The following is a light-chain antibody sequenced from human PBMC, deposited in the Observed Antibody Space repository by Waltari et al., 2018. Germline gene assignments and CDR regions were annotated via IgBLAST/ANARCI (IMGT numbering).Light chain of an antibody. Sequence: DIVMTQSPDSLAGSLGERATIHCKSSQSVLYSSNNKNYLAWYQQKPGQPPKLLIHWASIRESGVPDRFSGSGSGTDFTLTISSLQAEDVAVYFCQQYFGIPLTFGGGTKVEIK. CDR2: WAS. CDR3: QQYFGIPLT. V-gene: IGKV4-1*01. CDR1: QSVLYSSNNKNY. J-gene: IGKJ4*01.